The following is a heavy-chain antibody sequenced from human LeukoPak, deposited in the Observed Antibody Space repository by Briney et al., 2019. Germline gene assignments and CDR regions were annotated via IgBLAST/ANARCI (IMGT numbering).Heavy chain of an antibody. CDR2: FDPEDGEK. V-gene: IGHV1-24*01. J-gene: IGHJ4*02. Sequence: ASVKVSCKVSGYTLTELSMHWVRQAPGKGLEWMGGFDPEDGEKIYAQKFQGRGTMTEDTSTDTAYMELSSLRSEDTAVYYCATVPPSRGYSSGWYLSDYFDYWGQGTLVTVSS. CDR1: GYTLTELS. D-gene: IGHD6-19*01. CDR3: ATVPPSRGYSSGWYLSDYFDY.